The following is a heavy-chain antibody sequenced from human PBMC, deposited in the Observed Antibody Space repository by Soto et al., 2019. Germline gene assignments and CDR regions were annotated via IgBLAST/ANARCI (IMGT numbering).Heavy chain of an antibody. J-gene: IGHJ6*02. CDR2: IDPSDSYT. D-gene: IGHD5-12*01. CDR1: GYSFTSYW. Sequence: GESLKISCKGSGYSFTSYWISWVRQMPGKGLEWMGRIDPSDSYTNYSPSFQGHVTISADKSISTAYLQWSSLKASDTAMYYCARLAMATRRGYYGMDVCGQGTTVTVSS. CDR3: ARLAMATRRGYYGMDV. V-gene: IGHV5-10-1*01.